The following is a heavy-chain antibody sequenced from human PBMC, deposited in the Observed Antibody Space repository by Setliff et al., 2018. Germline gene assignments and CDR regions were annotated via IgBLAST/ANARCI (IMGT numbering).Heavy chain of an antibody. CDR3: ARGQTVGPNSGKDY. V-gene: IGHV1-18*01. CDR1: GYTFTSSG. J-gene: IGHJ4*02. CDR2: ISVYNGYI. D-gene: IGHD1-26*01. Sequence: ASVKVSCKASGYTFTSSGISWVRQAPGQGLEWMGWISVYNGYIVYAQKLQGRVTFTSDTSANTAFMELSSLRSEDSSMYYCARGQTVGPNSGKDYWGQGTLVTVSS.